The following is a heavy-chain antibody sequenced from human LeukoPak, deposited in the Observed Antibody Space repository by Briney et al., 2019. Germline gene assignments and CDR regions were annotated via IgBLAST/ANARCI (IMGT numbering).Heavy chain of an antibody. V-gene: IGHV4-39*07. CDR2: IYYSGNT. D-gene: IGHD6-13*01. Sequence: SETLSLTCTVSGVSISSSNSYWGWIRQPPGKGLEWIGSIYYSGNTYYNASLKSQVSISIDTSKNQFSLKLSSVTAADTAVYYCARSYSSSWYDAVGPFRYYYYMDVWGKGTTVTVSS. CDR1: GVSISSSNSY. CDR3: ARSYSSSWYDAVGPFRYYYYMDV. J-gene: IGHJ6*03.